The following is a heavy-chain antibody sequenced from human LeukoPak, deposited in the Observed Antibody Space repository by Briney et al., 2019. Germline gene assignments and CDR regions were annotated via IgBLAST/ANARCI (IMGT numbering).Heavy chain of an antibody. CDR1: GFTFSSYS. V-gene: IGHV3-21*01. D-gene: IGHD3-3*01. Sequence: GGSLRLSCAASGFTFSSYSMNWVRQAPGKGLEWVSSISSSSSYIYYADSVKGRVTISRDNAKNSLCLQMNSLRAEDTAVYYCARGDYYDFWSGYFENYYYYGMDVWGQGTTVTVSS. J-gene: IGHJ6*02. CDR3: ARGDYYDFWSGYFENYYYYGMDV. CDR2: ISSSSSYI.